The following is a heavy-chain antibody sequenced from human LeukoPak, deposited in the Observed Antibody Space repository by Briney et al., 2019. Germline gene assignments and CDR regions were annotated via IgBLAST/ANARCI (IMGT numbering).Heavy chain of an antibody. V-gene: IGHV4-34*01. CDR1: GGSFSGYY. D-gene: IGHD3-3*01. CDR2: INHSGST. Sequence: SETLSLTCAVYGGSFSGYYWSWIRQPPGKGLEWIGEINHSGSTNYNPSLKSRVTISVDTSKNQLSLKLSSVTAADTAVYYCARDHQGTYFDFWSGSKANNYYYMDVWGKGTTVTVSS. J-gene: IGHJ6*03. CDR3: ARDHQGTYFDFWSGSKANNYYYMDV.